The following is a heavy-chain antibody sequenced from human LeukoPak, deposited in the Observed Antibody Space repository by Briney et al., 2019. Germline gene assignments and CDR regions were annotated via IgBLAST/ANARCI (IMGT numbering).Heavy chain of an antibody. CDR3: ARDIRDTWATYYFDS. J-gene: IGHJ4*02. CDR1: GGSISSSSYY. D-gene: IGHD2-21*01. V-gene: IGHV4-39*07. CDR2: IYYSGST. Sequence: PSETLSLTCTVSGGSISSSSYYWGWIRQPPGKGLEWIGSIYYSGSTYYNPSLKSRVTISVDTSKNQFSLKLSSVTAADTAVYYCARDIRDTWATYYFDSWGQGTLVTVSS.